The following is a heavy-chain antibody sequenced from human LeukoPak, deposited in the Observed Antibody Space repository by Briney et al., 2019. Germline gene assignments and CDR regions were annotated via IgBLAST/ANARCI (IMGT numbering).Heavy chain of an antibody. J-gene: IGHJ4*02. V-gene: IGHV4-59*01. CDR3: ARGWGQQLVPFDY. CDR1: GGSISSYY. Sequence: SETLSLTCTVSGGSISSYYWSWIRQPPGKGLEWIGYIYYGGGTNYNPSLKSRVTISADTSKSQFSLKLSSVTAADTAVYYCARGWGQQLVPFDYWGQGTLVTVSS. D-gene: IGHD6-13*01. CDR2: IYYGGGT.